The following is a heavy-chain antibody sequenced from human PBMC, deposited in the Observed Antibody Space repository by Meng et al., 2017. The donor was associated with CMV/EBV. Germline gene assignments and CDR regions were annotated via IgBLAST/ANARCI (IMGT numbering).Heavy chain of an antibody. CDR3: ARGDTVIVGPTGGK. J-gene: IGHJ4*02. CDR1: GFTFDDYG. CDR2: INWNGGST. Sequence: GESLKISCAASGFTFDDYGMSWVRQAPGKGLEWVSGINWNGGSTGYADSVKGRFTISRDNAEDSLLLQMTNLRPEDTGVYYCARGDTVIVGPTGGKWGQGTLVTVSS. D-gene: IGHD1-26*01. V-gene: IGHV3-20*04.